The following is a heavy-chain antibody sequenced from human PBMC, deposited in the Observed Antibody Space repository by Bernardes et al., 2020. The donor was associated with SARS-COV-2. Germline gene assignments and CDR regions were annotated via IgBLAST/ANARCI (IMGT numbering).Heavy chain of an antibody. Sequence: LRLSCAASGFTFSSYGMHWVRQAPGKGLEWVAFIRYDGSNKYYADSVKGRFTISRDNSKNTLYLQMNSLRAEDTAVYYCAKGAYDFWSGYYTVRSNFDYWGQGTLVTVSS. D-gene: IGHD3-3*01. V-gene: IGHV3-30*02. CDR1: GFTFSSYG. J-gene: IGHJ4*02. CDR2: IRYDGSNK. CDR3: AKGAYDFWSGYYTVRSNFDY.